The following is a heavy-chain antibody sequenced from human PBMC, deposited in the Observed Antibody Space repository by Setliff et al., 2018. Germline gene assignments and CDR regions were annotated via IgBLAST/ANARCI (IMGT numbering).Heavy chain of an antibody. CDR1: GGTFSSYG. J-gene: IGHJ6*03. V-gene: IGHV1-69*05. CDR2: TIPIFGTT. Sequence: GASVKVSCKASGGTFSSYGISWVRQAPGQGLEWMGGTIPIFGTTDYAQKFQGRVTIITDESTSTAFMQLSSLRSEDTAVYYCVREGVDSRSSTDYRYYMDVWGKGTKVTVSS. D-gene: IGHD3-22*01. CDR3: VREGVDSRSSTDYRYYMDV.